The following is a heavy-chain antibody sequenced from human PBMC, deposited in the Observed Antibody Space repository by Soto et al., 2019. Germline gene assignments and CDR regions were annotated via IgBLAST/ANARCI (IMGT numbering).Heavy chain of an antibody. J-gene: IGHJ6*02. CDR2: IWYDGSNK. Sequence: PGGSLRLSCAASGFTFSSYGMHWVRQAPGKGLEWVAVIWYDGSNKYYADSVKGRFTISRDNSKNTLYLQMNSLRAEDTAVYYCARVSGSYYYGMDVWGQGTTVTVSS. V-gene: IGHV3-33*01. CDR1: GFTFSSYG. D-gene: IGHD1-26*01. CDR3: ARVSGSYYYGMDV.